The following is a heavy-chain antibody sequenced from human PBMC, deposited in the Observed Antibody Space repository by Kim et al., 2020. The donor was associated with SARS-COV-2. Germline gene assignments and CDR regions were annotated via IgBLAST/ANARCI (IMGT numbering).Heavy chain of an antibody. CDR2: INPSGGST. V-gene: IGHV1-46*01. CDR3: ASHGYCSGGSCYRYYYYYGMDV. Sequence: ASVKVSCKTSGYTFTSYYMHWVRQAPGQGLEWMGIINPSGGSTSYAQKFQGRVTMTRDTSTSTVYMELSSLRSEDTAVYYCASHGYCSGGSCYRYYYYYGMDVWGQGTTVTVSS. D-gene: IGHD2-15*01. J-gene: IGHJ6*02. CDR1: GYTFTSYY.